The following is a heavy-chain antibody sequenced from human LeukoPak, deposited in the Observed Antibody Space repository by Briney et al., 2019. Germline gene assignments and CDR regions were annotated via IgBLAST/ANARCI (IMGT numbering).Heavy chain of an antibody. CDR1: GGSFSGYY. CDR3: ARVVRLVLANYYYYYGMDV. Sequence: PSETLSLTCAVYGGSFSGYYWSWIRQPPGKGLEWIGEINHSGSTNYNPSLKSRVTISVDTSKNQFSLKLSSVTAADTAVYYCARVVRLVLANYYYYYGMDVWGQGTTVTVSS. D-gene: IGHD1-7*01. J-gene: IGHJ6*02. CDR2: INHSGST. V-gene: IGHV4-34*01.